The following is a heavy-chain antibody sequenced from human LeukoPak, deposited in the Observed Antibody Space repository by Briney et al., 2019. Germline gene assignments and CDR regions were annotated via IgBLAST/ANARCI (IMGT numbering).Heavy chain of an antibody. CDR1: GFTFTNAW. J-gene: IGHJ4*02. CDR2: IKSKADGETI. D-gene: IGHD1-20*01. CDR3: STLTSRGLSDS. Sequence: GSLRLSCAASGFTFTNAWMNWVRQAPGKGLKWVGRIKSKADGETIDYAAPVKGRFTFSRDDSKNMLYLQMNSLKSEDTAVYYCSTLTSRGLSDSWGQGTLVTVSS. V-gene: IGHV3-15*07.